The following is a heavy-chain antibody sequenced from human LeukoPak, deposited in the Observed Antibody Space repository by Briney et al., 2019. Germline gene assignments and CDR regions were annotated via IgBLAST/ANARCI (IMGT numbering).Heavy chain of an antibody. J-gene: IGHJ4*02. D-gene: IGHD6-19*01. V-gene: IGHV4-59*08. CDR2: IYYSGNT. CDR3: ARRSSGWYYFDY. CDR1: GDSINNYH. Sequence: PSETLSLTCTVSGDSINNYHWSWIRQPPGKGLEWIGNIYYSGNTNFNPSLKSRVTMSVDTSNNQFSLKLSSVTAADTAVYYCARRSSGWYYFDYWGQGTLVTVFS.